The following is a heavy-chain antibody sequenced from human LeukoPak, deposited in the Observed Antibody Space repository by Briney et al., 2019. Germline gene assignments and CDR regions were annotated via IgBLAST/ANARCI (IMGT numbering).Heavy chain of an antibody. D-gene: IGHD6-13*01. CDR2: IYYSGST. Sequence: PSETLSLTCTVSGGSISSYYWSWIRQPPGKGLEWIAYIYYSGSTNYNPSLKSRVTISVETSKNQFSLKLSSVTAADTAVYYCARLYRSSWSFDYWGQGTLVTVSS. CDR1: GGSISSYY. V-gene: IGHV4-59*08. CDR3: ARLYRSSWSFDY. J-gene: IGHJ4*02.